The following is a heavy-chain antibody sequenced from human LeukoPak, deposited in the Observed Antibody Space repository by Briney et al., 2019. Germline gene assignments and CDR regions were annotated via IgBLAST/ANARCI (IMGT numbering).Heavy chain of an antibody. CDR2: ISGDGDST. V-gene: IGHV3-64*01. CDR1: GFTFSSYA. D-gene: IGHD2-21*01. J-gene: IGHJ4*02. Sequence: GGSLRLSCAASGFTFSSYAMHWVHQAPGKGLEYVSAISGDGDSTYYAKSVKGRFTISRDNSKNTLYLQMGSLRAEDMAVYYCARGAKGDLYDYWGQGTLVTVSS. CDR3: ARGAKGDLYDY.